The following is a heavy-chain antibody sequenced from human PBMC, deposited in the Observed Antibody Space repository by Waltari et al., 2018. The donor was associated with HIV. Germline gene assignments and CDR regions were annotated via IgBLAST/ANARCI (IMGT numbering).Heavy chain of an antibody. D-gene: IGHD3-16*01. CDR3: ARGGGIPPV. CDR1: PGSFTSVSFS. J-gene: IGHJ4*02. V-gene: IGHV4-31*03. Sequence: QVQLQESGPGLVKPSQTLSLTCTVPPGSFTSVSFSWSWIRQHPGKGLEWIGYIYNSGRTYYNPSLKSRVTISLVTSKNQFSLNLSSVTAADTALYYCARGGGIPPVWGQGTLVTVSS. CDR2: IYNSGRT.